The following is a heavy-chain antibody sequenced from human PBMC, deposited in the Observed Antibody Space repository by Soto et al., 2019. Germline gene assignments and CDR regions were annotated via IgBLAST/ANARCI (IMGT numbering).Heavy chain of an antibody. CDR1: GFTFTTSA. V-gene: IGHV3-23*01. J-gene: IGHJ4*02. CDR2: ITYGDGLM. CDR3: AKGGGGSVWDC. D-gene: IGHD2-15*01. Sequence: EVQLLESGGGLVQPGGSLRLSCAASGFTFTTSAMSWVRQAPERGLEWVSSITYGDGLMFYADSVKGRFSISRDDSKDPLSLQMSSLGAGDSAVYYCAKGGGGSVWDCWGQGTLVTVSS.